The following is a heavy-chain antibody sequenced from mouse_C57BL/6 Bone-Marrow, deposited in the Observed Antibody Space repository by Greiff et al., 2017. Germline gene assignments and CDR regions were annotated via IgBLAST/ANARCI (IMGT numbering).Heavy chain of an antibody. J-gene: IGHJ2*01. CDR3: TSDGDY. CDR1: GYTFTDYE. CDR2: LDPETGGT. Sequence: VKLQESGAELVRPGASVTLSCKASGYTFTDYEMNWVKQTPVHGLAWIGTLDPETGGTDYNQQFQGKAILTADKSSSTAYMELRSLTAEDSAVYYCTSDGDYWGQGTTLTVSS. V-gene: IGHV1-15*01.